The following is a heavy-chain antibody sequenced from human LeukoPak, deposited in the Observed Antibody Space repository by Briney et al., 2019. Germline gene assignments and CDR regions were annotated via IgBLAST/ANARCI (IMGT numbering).Heavy chain of an antibody. D-gene: IGHD3-22*01. CDR1: GFTFSSYG. CDR3: TRRYYHDSSGYQSDF. Sequence: PGGSLRLSCAASGFTFSSYGMHWVRQAYGKGLEWVGRIRNRANSYATSYDVSVKGRFTISRDDSKNTAYLQMNSLKTEDTAMYYCTRRYYHDSSGYQSDFWGQGTLVTVSS. V-gene: IGHV3-73*01. J-gene: IGHJ4*02. CDR2: IRNRANSYAT.